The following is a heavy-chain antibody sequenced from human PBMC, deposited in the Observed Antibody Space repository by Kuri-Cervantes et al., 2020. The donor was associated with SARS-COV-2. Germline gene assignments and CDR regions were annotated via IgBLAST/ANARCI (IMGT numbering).Heavy chain of an antibody. Sequence: LSLTCAASGFPFSSYGMHWVRQAPGKGLEWVAVIWYDGSNKYYADSVKGRFTISRDNSKNTLYLQMNSLRAEDTAVYYCARPNWGLDYWGQGTLVTVSS. D-gene: IGHD7-27*01. CDR3: ARPNWGLDY. CDR1: GFPFSSYG. J-gene: IGHJ4*02. CDR2: IWYDGSNK. V-gene: IGHV3-33*01.